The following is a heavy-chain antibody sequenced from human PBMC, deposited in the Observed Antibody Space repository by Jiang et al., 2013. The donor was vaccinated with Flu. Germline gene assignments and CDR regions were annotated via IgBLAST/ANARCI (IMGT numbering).Heavy chain of an antibody. Sequence: GDSVSSNSAAWNWIRQSPSRGLEWLGRTYYRSKWYNDYAVSVKSRITINPDTSKNQFSLQLNSVTPEDTAVYYCARGRANYYDSSGYYRGAGARFDPWGQGTLVTVSS. CDR2: TYYRSKWYN. J-gene: IGHJ5*02. CDR1: GDSVSSNSAA. V-gene: IGHV6-1*01. D-gene: IGHD3-22*01. CDR3: ARGRANYYDSSGYYRGAGARFDP.